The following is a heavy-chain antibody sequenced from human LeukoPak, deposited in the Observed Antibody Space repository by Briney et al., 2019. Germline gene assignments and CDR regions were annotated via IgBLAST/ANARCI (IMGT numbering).Heavy chain of an antibody. J-gene: IGHJ4*02. V-gene: IGHV3-74*01. Sequence: PGGSLRLSCAASGFTFSSYWMHWVRQAPGKGLVWVSRINSDGSSTSYADSVKGRFTISRDNAKNSLYLQMNNLRADDTAVYYCTRDPRHLDYWGQGTLVTVSS. CDR2: INSDGSST. CDR3: TRDPRHLDY. CDR1: GFTFSSYW.